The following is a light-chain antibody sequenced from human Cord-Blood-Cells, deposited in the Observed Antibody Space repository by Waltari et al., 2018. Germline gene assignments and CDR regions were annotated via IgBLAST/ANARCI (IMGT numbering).Light chain of an antibody. V-gene: IGLV2-14*01. J-gene: IGLJ2*01. Sequence: QSALTQPASVSGSPGQSITISCTGTSTAVGGGNLVSCYQQHPGKAPKLMIYDVSNRPSGVSNRFSGSKSGNTASLTISGLQAEDEADYYCSSYTSSSTLVVFGGGTKLTVL. CDR1: STAVGGGNL. CDR2: DVS. CDR3: SSYTSSSTLVV.